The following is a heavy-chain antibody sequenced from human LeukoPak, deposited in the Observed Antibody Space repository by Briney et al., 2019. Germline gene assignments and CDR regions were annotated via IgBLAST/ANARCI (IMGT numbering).Heavy chain of an antibody. CDR3: ARRAPDFFLDY. V-gene: IGHV1-46*01. D-gene: IGHD2/OR15-2a*01. CDR1: GYTFTSYY. Sequence: ASVKVSCKASGYTFTSYYMHWVRQAPGQGLEWMGIINPSGGSTSYAQKFQGRVTMTRDTSTSTVYMELSSLRSEHTAVYYCARRAPDFFLDYWGQGTLVTVSS. J-gene: IGHJ4*02. CDR2: INPSGGST.